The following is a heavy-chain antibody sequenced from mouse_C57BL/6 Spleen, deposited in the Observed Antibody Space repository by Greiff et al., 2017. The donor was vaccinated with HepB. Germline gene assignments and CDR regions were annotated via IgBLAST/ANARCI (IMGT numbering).Heavy chain of an antibody. V-gene: IGHV3-6*01. D-gene: IGHD2-4*01. CDR2: ISYDGSN. J-gene: IGHJ4*01. Sequence: EVQLQQSGPGLVKPSQSLSLTCSVTGYSITSGYYWNWIRQFPGNKLEWMGYISYDGSNNYNPSLKNRISITRDTSKNQFFLKLNSVTTEDTATYYCARAGYYDYDNAMDYWGQGTSVTVSS. CDR1: GYSITSGYY. CDR3: ARAGYYDYDNAMDY.